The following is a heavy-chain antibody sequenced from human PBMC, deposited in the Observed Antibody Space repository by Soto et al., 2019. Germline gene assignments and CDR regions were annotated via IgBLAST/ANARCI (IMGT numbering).Heavy chain of an antibody. CDR3: ARASLVRGVMYDY. J-gene: IGHJ4*02. V-gene: IGHV4-34*10. CDR1: GGSVNGYY. D-gene: IGHD3-10*01. Sequence: SETLSLTCAVYGGSVNGYYWNWIRQPPGKGLEWIGEINHTGGTHYNPSLKSRVTMSVDTSKNQFSLKLSSVTAADTAVYYCARASLVRGVMYDYWGQGTLVTVSS. CDR2: INHTGGT.